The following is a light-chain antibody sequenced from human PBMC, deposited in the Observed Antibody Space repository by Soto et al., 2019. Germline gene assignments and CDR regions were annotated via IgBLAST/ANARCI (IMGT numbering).Light chain of an antibody. V-gene: IGKV1-5*03. CDR1: QSISSW. CDR3: QQYNRYWK. J-gene: IGKJ1*01. CDR2: EAS. Sequence: DIQMTQSPSTLSASVGDRVIITCRASQSISSWLAWYQQKPGKAPKLLIYEASTLEDGVPSRFSGSGSGTEFTLTISSLQPGDFATYYCQQYNRYWKFGQGTKVEIK.